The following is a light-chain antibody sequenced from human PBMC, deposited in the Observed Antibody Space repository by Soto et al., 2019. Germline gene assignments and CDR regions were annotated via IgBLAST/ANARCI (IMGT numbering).Light chain of an antibody. CDR3: QQYNTWPPRYT. CDR2: GAS. V-gene: IGKV3-15*01. CDR1: QSVGSY. Sequence: EIVMTQSPATLSVSPGGRATLSCRASQSVGSYLAWYQQRPGQPPRLLIYGASTRATGIPARFSGSGSGTEFSLTFSSLQSEDFAVYYCQQYNTWPPRYTFGQGTKLEIK. J-gene: IGKJ2*01.